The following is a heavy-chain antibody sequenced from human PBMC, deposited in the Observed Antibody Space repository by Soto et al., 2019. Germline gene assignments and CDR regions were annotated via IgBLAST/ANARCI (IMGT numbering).Heavy chain of an antibody. J-gene: IGHJ5*02. Sequence: QVQLVQSGAEVKKPGSSVKVSCTASGGTFSSYTISWVRQAPGQGLEWMGRIIPILGIANYAQKFQGRVTITADKSTSTAYMELSSLRSEDTAVYYCARVGDLYGSGSSHWFDPWGQGTLVTVSS. CDR2: IIPILGIA. V-gene: IGHV1-69*02. CDR1: GGTFSSYT. D-gene: IGHD3-10*01. CDR3: ARVGDLYGSGSSHWFDP.